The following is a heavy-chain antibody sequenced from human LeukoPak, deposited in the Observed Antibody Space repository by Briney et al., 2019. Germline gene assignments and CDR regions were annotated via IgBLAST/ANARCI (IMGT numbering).Heavy chain of an antibody. J-gene: IGHJ4*02. V-gene: IGHV4-59*01. Sequence: SETLSLTCTVPGGSISSYYWSWIRQPPGKGLEWIGYIYYSGSTNYNPSLKSRVTISVDTSKNQFSLKLSSVTAADTAVYYCARGRGYSYGFYFDYWGRGTLVTVSS. D-gene: IGHD5-18*01. CDR2: IYYSGST. CDR1: GGSISSYY. CDR3: ARGRGYSYGFYFDY.